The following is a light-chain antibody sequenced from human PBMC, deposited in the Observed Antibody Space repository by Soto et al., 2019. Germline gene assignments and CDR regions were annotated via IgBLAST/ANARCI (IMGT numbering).Light chain of an antibody. Sequence: IVLTQSPGTLSLSPWERATLSCRASQSVGRNFLAWYQQKPGQAPRLLIYRASNRATGIPDRVSGSGSGTDFTLTIYRLEPEDIAVYYCQQYSISPITFGQGTRLEIK. J-gene: IGKJ5*01. CDR3: QQYSISPIT. V-gene: IGKV3-20*01. CDR1: QSVGRNF. CDR2: RAS.